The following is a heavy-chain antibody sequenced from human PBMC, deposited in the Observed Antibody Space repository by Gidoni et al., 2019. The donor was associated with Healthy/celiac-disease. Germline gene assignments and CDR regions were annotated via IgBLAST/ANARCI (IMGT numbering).Heavy chain of an antibody. D-gene: IGHD6-19*01. Sequence: QVQLVQSGAEVKKPGSSVKVSCKASGGTFSSHAISWVRQAPGQGLEWMGGIIPIFGTANYAQKFQGRVTITADKSTSTAYMELSSLRSEDTAVYYCARTRRNLIAVAENGGGWFDPWGQGTLVTVSS. V-gene: IGHV1-69*06. CDR1: GGTFSSHA. J-gene: IGHJ5*02. CDR2: IIPIFGTA. CDR3: ARTRRNLIAVAENGGGWFDP.